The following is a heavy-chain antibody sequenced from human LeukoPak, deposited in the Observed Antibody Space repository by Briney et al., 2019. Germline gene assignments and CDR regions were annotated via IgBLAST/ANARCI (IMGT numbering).Heavy chain of an antibody. J-gene: IGHJ5*02. V-gene: IGHV3-74*01. CDR3: GRDRPHNWFDP. Sequence: GGSLRLSCAASGFTLGNAWMHWVRQAPGEGLVWVSRIDSDGTTTIYADSVKGRFTISRDNAKNTVYLQMNSLRVEDTAVYYCGRDRPHNWFDPWGQGTLVTVSS. D-gene: IGHD1-14*01. CDR2: IDSDGTTT. CDR1: GFTLGNAW.